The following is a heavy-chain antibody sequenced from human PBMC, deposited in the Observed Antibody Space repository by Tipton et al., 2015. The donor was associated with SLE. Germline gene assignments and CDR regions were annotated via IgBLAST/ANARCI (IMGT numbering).Heavy chain of an antibody. Sequence: TLSLTCPISGASLPVFNQYWGWIRQPPGKRLEFLASLYHSGDTYYNPSLRGRLTISMHTSKDQFSLTLRSVTAADTAVYYCVRINSGASRLFDYWGQGMLVAVSS. J-gene: IGHJ4*02. CDR2: LYHSGDT. CDR3: VRINSGASRLFDY. D-gene: IGHD1-26*01. CDR1: GASLPVFNQY. V-gene: IGHV4-39*07.